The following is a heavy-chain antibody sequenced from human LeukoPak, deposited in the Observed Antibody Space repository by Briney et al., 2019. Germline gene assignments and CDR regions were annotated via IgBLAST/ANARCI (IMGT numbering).Heavy chain of an antibody. D-gene: IGHD3-22*01. V-gene: IGHV3-33*01. CDR3: AVTYDSSGYYFGYFQH. CDR1: GFTFSSYG. Sequence: GRSLRLSCAASGFTFSSYGMHWVRQAPGKGLEWVAVIRYDGSNKYYADSVKGRFTISRDNSKNTLYPQMNSLRAEDTAVYYCAVTYDSSGYYFGYFQHWGQGTLVTVSS. CDR2: IRYDGSNK. J-gene: IGHJ1*01.